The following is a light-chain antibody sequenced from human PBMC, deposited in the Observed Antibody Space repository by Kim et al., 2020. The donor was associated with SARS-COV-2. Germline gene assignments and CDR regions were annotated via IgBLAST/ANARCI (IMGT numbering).Light chain of an antibody. CDR3: ATWDVSLDAWV. CDR2: NDN. J-gene: IGLJ3*02. CDR1: SSNIGRHF. V-gene: IGLV1-44*01. Sequence: GQAGHIPCPCCSSNIGRHFVNWFPQLPGTAPKVFIYNDNQRPSGVPDRFSGSRSGTSASLAISGLQSEDEADYYCATWDVSLDAWVFGGGTQLTVL.